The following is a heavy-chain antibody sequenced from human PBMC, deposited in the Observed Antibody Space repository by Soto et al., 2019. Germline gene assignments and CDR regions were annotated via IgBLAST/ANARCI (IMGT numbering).Heavy chain of an antibody. Sequence: SVKVSCKASGGTFSSYAISWVRQAPGQGLEWMGGIIPIFGTANYAQKFQGRVTITADESTSTAYMELSSLRSEDTAVYYCASEEHLGITIFPSYYYGMDVWGQGTTVTVSS. J-gene: IGHJ6*02. CDR1: GGTFSSYA. CDR3: ASEEHLGITIFPSYYYGMDV. CDR2: IIPIFGTA. V-gene: IGHV1-69*13. D-gene: IGHD3-9*01.